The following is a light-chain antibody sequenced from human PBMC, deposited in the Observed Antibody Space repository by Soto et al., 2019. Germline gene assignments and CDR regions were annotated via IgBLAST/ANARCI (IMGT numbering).Light chain of an antibody. V-gene: IGKV3-11*01. Sequence: DIVLTQSPATLSLSPGERATLSCRASQSVSTYLAWYQKKPGQAPRLLIFDASNRATGVPARFSGSGSGTDFTLTINSLEPEDFAVYYCHQRNNWVTFGQGTRLDIK. CDR1: QSVSTY. CDR3: HQRNNWVT. J-gene: IGKJ5*01. CDR2: DAS.